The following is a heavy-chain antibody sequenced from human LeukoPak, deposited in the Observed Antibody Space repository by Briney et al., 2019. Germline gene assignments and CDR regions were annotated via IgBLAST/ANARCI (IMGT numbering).Heavy chain of an antibody. D-gene: IGHD2-21*01. CDR1: GYTFSSYD. Sequence: GASVKVPCKTSGYTFSSYDINWVRQATGQGLEWMGWMNPSSGNTGYAQKFQGRVTMTRNTSITTAYMELSSLRSEDTAVYYCARGKGIGPRDNWFDPWGQGTLVTVSS. CDR2: MNPSSGNT. V-gene: IGHV1-8*01. J-gene: IGHJ5*02. CDR3: ARGKGIGPRDNWFDP.